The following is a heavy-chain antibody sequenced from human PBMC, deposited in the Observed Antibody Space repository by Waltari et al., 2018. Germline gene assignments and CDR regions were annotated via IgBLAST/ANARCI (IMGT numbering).Heavy chain of an antibody. J-gene: IGHJ5*02. Sequence: QVQLQESGPGLVKPSETLSLTCAVSGYSISSGYYWGWLRQPPGKGLEWIGSIYHSGSTYYNPSLKSRVTISVDTSKNQFSLKLSSVTAADTAVYYCARVGYGDYGDWFDPWGQGTLVTVSS. CDR3: ARVGYGDYGDWFDP. CDR1: GYSISSGYY. D-gene: IGHD4-17*01. CDR2: IYHSGST. V-gene: IGHV4-38-2*01.